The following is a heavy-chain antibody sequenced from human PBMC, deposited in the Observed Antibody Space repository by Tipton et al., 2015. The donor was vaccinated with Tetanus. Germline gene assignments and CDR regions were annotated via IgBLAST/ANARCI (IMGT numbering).Heavy chain of an antibody. CDR1: GYTFTSYG. CDR3: ARANGDPHYYYYYGMDV. D-gene: IGHD4-17*01. J-gene: IGHJ6*02. CDR2: IIPIFGTA. V-gene: IGHV1-69*13. Sequence: QLVQSGAEVKKPGASVKVSCKASGYTFTSYGISWVRQAPGQGLEWMGGIIPIFGTANYAQKFQGRVTITADESTSTAYMELSSLRSEDTAVYYCARANGDPHYYYYYGMDVWGQGTTVTVSS.